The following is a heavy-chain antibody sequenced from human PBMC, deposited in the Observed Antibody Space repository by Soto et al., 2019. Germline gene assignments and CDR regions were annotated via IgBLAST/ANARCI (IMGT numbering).Heavy chain of an antibody. V-gene: IGHV1-69*06. J-gene: IGHJ2*01. CDR1: GGTFNSYA. CDR3: GRVLHPPNGSVWRSLYWYVKL. CDR2: IIPIFRST. Sequence: QVQLVQSGAEVKKPGSSVKVSCKASGGTFNSYALTWVRQAPGHGLEWMGGIIPIFRSTNYAQKFQGKVTITANRYGSTAYMGLSSLRSDDPAVYYCGRVLHPPNGSVWRSLYWYVKLWGRGTLVTVSS. D-gene: IGHD2-15*01.